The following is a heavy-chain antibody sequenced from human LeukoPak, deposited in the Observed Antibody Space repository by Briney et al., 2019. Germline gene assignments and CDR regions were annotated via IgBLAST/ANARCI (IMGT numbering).Heavy chain of an antibody. D-gene: IGHD1-14*01. Sequence: GGSLRLSCAASGFTFSSYGMHWVRQAPGKGLEWVAVISYDGSNKYYADSVKGRFTISRDNSKNTLYLQMNSLRAEDTAVYYCAKRVWGTKVNDAFDIWGQGTMVTVSS. CDR3: AKRVWGTKVNDAFDI. CDR1: GFTFSSYG. J-gene: IGHJ3*02. CDR2: ISYDGSNK. V-gene: IGHV3-30*18.